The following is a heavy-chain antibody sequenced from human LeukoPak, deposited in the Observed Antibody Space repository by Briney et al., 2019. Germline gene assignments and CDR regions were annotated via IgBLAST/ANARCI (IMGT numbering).Heavy chain of an antibody. CDR3: AKGGGGFYYYGMDV. J-gene: IGHJ6*02. V-gene: IGHV3-9*01. CDR2: ISWNSGSI. Sequence: GGSLRLSCAASGFTFDDYAMHWVRQAPGKGLEWVSGISWNSGSIGYADSVKGRFTISRDNAKNSLYLQMNSLRAEDTALYYCAKGGGGFYYYGMDVWGQGTTVTVSS. CDR1: GFTFDDYA. D-gene: IGHD4-23*01.